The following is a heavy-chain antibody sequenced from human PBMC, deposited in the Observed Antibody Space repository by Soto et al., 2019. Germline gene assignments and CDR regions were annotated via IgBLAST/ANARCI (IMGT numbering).Heavy chain of an antibody. J-gene: IGHJ4*02. Sequence: GGSLRLSCAASGFTFSSYGMHWVRQAPGKGPEWLAVIWYDGSNKYYADSVKGRFTISRDNSKNTLYMQMNSLRAEDTAVYYCARGPLDYWGQGTLVTVSS. D-gene: IGHD3-16*01. CDR1: GFTFSSYG. CDR2: IWYDGSNK. CDR3: ARGPLDY. V-gene: IGHV3-33*03.